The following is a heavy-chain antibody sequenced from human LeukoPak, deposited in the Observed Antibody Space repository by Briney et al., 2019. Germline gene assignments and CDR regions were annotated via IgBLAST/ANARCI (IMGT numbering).Heavy chain of an antibody. J-gene: IGHJ4*02. CDR1: GYTFTSYA. V-gene: IGHV1-3*01. Sequence: ASVKVSCKASGYTFTSYAMHWVRQAPGQRLEWLGWINAGNGNTKYSQKFQGRVTITKDTSASTAYMELSSLRSEDTAVYYCARAEPYYYDSSGYYLDYWGQGTLVTVSS. CDR3: ARAEPYYYDSSGYYLDY. CDR2: INAGNGNT. D-gene: IGHD3-22*01.